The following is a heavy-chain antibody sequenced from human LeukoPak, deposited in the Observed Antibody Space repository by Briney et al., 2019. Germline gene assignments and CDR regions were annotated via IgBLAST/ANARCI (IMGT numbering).Heavy chain of an antibody. CDR3: AIRFLEWLFDY. CDR1: GYTFTDYY. V-gene: IGHV1-2*02. Sequence: ASVKVSCKASGYTFTDYYIHWVRQAPGQGLEWMGWMNPNSGGTNYAQKFQGRVTMTRDTSISTAYMELSRLRSDDTAVYYCAIRFLEWLFDYWGQGTLVTVSS. D-gene: IGHD3-3*01. J-gene: IGHJ4*02. CDR2: MNPNSGGT.